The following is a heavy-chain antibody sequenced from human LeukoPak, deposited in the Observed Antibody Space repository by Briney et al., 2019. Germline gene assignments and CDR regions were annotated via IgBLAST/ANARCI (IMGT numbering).Heavy chain of an antibody. V-gene: IGHV3-30*04. CDR2: ISYDGSNK. Sequence: PGRSLRLSCAASGFTFSSHAMHWVRQAPGKGLEWVAVISYDGSNKYYADSVKGRFTISRDNSKNTLYLQMNSLRAEDTAVYYCAKFVGYSYDAEYFQHWGQGTLVTVSS. CDR1: GFTFSSHA. CDR3: AKFVGYSYDAEYFQH. D-gene: IGHD5-18*01. J-gene: IGHJ1*01.